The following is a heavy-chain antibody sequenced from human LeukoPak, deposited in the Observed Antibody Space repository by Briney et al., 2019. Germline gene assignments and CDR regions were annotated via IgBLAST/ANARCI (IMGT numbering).Heavy chain of an antibody. V-gene: IGHV7-4-1*02. CDR2: INTNTGNP. Sequence: GASVTVSCTASGYTFATYAMNWVRQAPGQGLEWMGWINTNTGNPSYAQGFTGRFVFSWDTSVSTANLQINSLKAEDSAVYYCARSYYGMDVWGQGTTVTVSS. J-gene: IGHJ6*02. CDR3: ARSYYGMDV. CDR1: GYTFATYA.